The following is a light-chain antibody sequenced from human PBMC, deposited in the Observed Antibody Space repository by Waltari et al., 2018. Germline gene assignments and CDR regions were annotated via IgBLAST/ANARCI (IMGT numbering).Light chain of an antibody. Sequence: QSVVTQSPSASGAPGQRVTISCSGRHSNIGSNTVDWYQQLPGTAPKLLIFNNYQRPSGCPCRFSASKYGTAASLASIGLQSEDEAEYYCVTWDDSLNGWVFGGGTKLAVV. CDR3: VTWDDSLNGWV. CDR2: NNY. V-gene: IGLV1-44*01. J-gene: IGLJ3*02. CDR1: HSNIGSNT.